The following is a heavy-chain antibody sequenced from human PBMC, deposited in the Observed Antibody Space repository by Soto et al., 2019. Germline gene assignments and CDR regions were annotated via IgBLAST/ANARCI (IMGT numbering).Heavy chain of an antibody. D-gene: IGHD1-1*01. J-gene: IGHJ4*02. CDR1: GGSISSPSYY. Sequence: QLQLQESGPGLVKPSENLSLTCSVSGGSISSPSYYWGWIRQPPGKGLEWIGSIYYSGNTYYNPSLKSRVTIFVDTSRNQCSLKGNSVTAADTAVYFCARLPGITTLRRDYWGQGTLVTVSS. V-gene: IGHV4-39*01. CDR3: ARLPGITTLRRDY. CDR2: IYYSGNT.